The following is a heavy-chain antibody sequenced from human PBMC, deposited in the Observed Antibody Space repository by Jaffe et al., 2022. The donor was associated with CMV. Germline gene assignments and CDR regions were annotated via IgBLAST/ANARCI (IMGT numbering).Heavy chain of an antibody. CDR2: ISGSGGST. Sequence: EVQLLESGGGLVQPGGSLRLSCAASGFTFSSYAMSWVRQAPGKGLEWVSAISGSGGSTYYADSVKGRFTISRDNSKNTLYLQMNSLRAEDTAVYYCAKNMNQQLVRGETGLVYWGQGTLVTVSS. D-gene: IGHD6-13*01. CDR3: AKNMNQQLVRGETGLVY. CDR1: GFTFSSYA. V-gene: IGHV3-23*01. J-gene: IGHJ4*02.